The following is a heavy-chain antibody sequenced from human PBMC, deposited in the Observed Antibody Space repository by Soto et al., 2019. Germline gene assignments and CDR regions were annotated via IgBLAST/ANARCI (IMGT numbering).Heavy chain of an antibody. CDR2: SNWDGDDT. CDR1: GFNFEEYG. D-gene: IGHD6-19*01. Sequence: EVHLVESGGRMVRPGESLRLSCAASGFNFEEYGMTWVRQAPGKGLEWVAGSNWDGDDTGYADSVQGRFTISRDTAKKFLYPQMNSLRVEDTALNYCARGDIAVAVSSDYWGPGTLVTVSS. CDR3: ARGDIAVAVSSDY. V-gene: IGHV3-20*04. J-gene: IGHJ4*02.